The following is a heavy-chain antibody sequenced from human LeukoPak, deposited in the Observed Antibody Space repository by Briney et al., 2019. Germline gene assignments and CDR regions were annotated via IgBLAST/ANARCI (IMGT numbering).Heavy chain of an antibody. CDR3: ARLEGIAAAGFDY. D-gene: IGHD6-13*01. V-gene: IGHV5-51*01. CDR1: GYRFTNYW. Sequence: GESLKISCKGSGYRFTNYWIGWVRQMPGKGLEWMGIIYPDDSDTRYSPSFQGQVTISADKSITTAYLQWSSLKASDTAMYYCARLEGIAAAGFDYWGQGTLVTVSS. J-gene: IGHJ4*02. CDR2: IYPDDSDT.